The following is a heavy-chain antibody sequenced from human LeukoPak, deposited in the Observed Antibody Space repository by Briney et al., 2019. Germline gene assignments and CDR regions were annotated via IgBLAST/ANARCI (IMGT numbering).Heavy chain of an antibody. V-gene: IGHV3-23*01. CDR1: GFTFSSYS. CDR3: AKVSEADANIVSAFDI. CDR2: MSGSGIST. D-gene: IGHD4/OR15-4a*01. Sequence: GGSLRLSCVASGFTFSSYSMTWVRQAPGRGLEWVSTMSGSGISTYYAESVKGRFTISRDNSKNTLHMQMNSLRAEDTAVYYCAKVSEADANIVSAFDIWGQGTMVTVSS. J-gene: IGHJ3*02.